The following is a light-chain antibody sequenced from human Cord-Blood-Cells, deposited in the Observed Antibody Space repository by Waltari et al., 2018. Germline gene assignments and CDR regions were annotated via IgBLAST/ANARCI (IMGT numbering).Light chain of an antibody. CDR1: QGISSA. V-gene: IGKV1-13*02. CDR2: DAS. J-gene: IGKJ3*01. CDR3: QQFNSYPMATFT. Sequence: AIQLTQSPSSLSASVGDRVTITCRASQGISSALAWYQQKPGKAPKLLIYDASSLESGVPSRFSGSGSGTDFTLTINSLQPEDFATYYCQQFNSYPMATFTFGPGTKVDIK.